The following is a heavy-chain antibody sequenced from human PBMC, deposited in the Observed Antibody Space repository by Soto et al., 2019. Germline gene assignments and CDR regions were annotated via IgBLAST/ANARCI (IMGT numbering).Heavy chain of an antibody. D-gene: IGHD3-22*01. CDR3: AKEDNYYDSSGYYLEYFHH. CDR1: GFTFSSYA. J-gene: IGHJ1*01. V-gene: IGHV3-23*01. Sequence: QPGGSLRLSCAASGFTFSSYAMTWVRQAPGKGLEWVSIISGRGTTTYYADSVKGRFTISRDNSKNTLYLQMNSLRADDTAVYYCAKEDNYYDSSGYYLEYFHHWGQGTLVTVSS. CDR2: ISGRGTTT.